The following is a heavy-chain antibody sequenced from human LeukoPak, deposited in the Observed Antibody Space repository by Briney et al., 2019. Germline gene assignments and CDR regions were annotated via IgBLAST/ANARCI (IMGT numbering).Heavy chain of an antibody. J-gene: IGHJ4*02. CDR3: AIGGTYGSGS. V-gene: IGHV3-74*01. D-gene: IGHD3-10*01. CDR2: INNDGSTT. CDR1: GFTFANTW. Sequence: PGGSLRLSCAASGFTFANTWMHWVRQAPGKGLVWVSLINNDGSTTNYADSVKGRFTISRDNAKNTVYLQTSSLRAEDTAVYYCAIGGTYGSGSWGQGTLVTVSS.